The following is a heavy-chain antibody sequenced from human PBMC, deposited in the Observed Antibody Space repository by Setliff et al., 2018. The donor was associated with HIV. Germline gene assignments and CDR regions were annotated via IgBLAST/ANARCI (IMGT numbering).Heavy chain of an antibody. Sequence: GGSLRLSCAASGFTFNNAWMSWVRQAPGKGLEWVGRIKSKTDGGTTDYAAPVKGRFTISRDDSKNTLYMQMNSLKTEGTAVYYCTRLRGYSYGSGNYYQDYYYYMDVWGKGTTVTVSS. CDR1: GFTFNNAW. CDR3: TRLRGYSYGSGNYYQDYYYYMDV. J-gene: IGHJ6*03. D-gene: IGHD3-10*01. CDR2: IKSKTDGGTT. V-gene: IGHV3-15*01.